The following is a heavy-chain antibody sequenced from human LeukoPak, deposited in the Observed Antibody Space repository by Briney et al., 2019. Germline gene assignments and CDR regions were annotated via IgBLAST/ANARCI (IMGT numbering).Heavy chain of an antibody. Sequence: TETLSLTCTVSGGSISSYYWSWIRQPAGKGLQWIGRIYTSGSIKYNPSLKSRVTMSVDTSKNQFSLKLSSVTAADTAVYYCARGRNGEVVDATGRYYYYYMDVWGKGTTVTVSS. CDR2: IYTSGSI. CDR3: ARGRNGEVVDATGRYYYYYMDV. D-gene: IGHD2-15*01. CDR1: GGSISSYY. V-gene: IGHV4-4*07. J-gene: IGHJ6*03.